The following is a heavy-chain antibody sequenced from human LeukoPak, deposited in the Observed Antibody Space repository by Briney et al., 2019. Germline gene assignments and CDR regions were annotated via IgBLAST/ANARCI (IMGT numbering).Heavy chain of an antibody. V-gene: IGHV4/OR15-8*02. CDR3: ARDQYFDFWSSTATPYYFDY. D-gene: IGHD3-3*01. CDR2: VYHSGDA. Sequence: SETLSLTCVVSGDSISNNNWWSWVRQSPGKGLEWIGEVYHSGDANYNPSLKSRVTMSIDTSKKEFTLKLTSVTAADTAVYYCARDQYFDFWSSTATPYYFDYWGQGTLVTVSS. CDR1: GDSISNNNW. J-gene: IGHJ4*02.